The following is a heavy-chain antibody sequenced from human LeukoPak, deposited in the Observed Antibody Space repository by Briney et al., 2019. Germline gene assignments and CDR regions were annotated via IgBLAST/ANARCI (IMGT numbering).Heavy chain of an antibody. CDR1: GYTFTNHG. Sequence: ASVKVSCKTSGYTFTNHGINWVRQAPGQGLEWMGWINTDSGNPTYAQGFTGRFVFSLDSAVSTAYLQISNLMPEDTGKYYCVKEILRFDLWGQGTMVTVSS. CDR3: VKEILRFDL. J-gene: IGHJ3*01. V-gene: IGHV7-4-1*02. CDR2: INTDSGNP.